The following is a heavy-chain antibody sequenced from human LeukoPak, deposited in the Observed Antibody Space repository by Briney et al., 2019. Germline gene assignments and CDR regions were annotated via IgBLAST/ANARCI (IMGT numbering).Heavy chain of an antibody. CDR1: GFTFSRHG. D-gene: IGHD1-26*01. CDR3: ARDPYSGGYGDYYYYYMDL. V-gene: IGHV3-21*01. J-gene: IGHJ6*03. CDR2: ISTSSSYI. Sequence: GGTLRLSCVASGFTFSRHGMNWVRQAPGKGLEWVSSISTSSSYINYADSVKGRFTISRDNAKNSLYLQMNSLRAEDTAVYYCARDPYSGGYGDYYYYYMDLWGQGTTVTISS.